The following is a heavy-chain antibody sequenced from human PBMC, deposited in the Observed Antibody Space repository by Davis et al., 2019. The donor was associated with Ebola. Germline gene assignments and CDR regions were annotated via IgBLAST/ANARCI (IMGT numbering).Heavy chain of an antibody. J-gene: IGHJ4*02. CDR2: ISSSSSTI. CDR3: ARDLSHAYGGIDY. Sequence: GESLKISCAASGFTFSSYSMNWVRQAPGKGLEWVSYISSSSSTIYYADSVKGRFTISRDNAKNSLYLQMNSLRDEDTAVYYCARDLSHAYGGIDYWGQGTLVTVSS. CDR1: GFTFSSYS. V-gene: IGHV3-48*02. D-gene: IGHD4-23*01.